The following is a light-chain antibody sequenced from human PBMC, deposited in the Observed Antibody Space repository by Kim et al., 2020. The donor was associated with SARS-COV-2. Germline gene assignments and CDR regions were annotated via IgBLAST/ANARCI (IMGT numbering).Light chain of an antibody. V-gene: IGLV2-14*03. CDR3: SSYTDTTPFV. Sequence: QSALTQPASVSGSPGQSITISCTGTSSDVGGYNYVSWYQQHPGKVPKLMIYDVTNRPSGVSNRFSGSKSGSTASLTISGLQTEDEADYFCSSYTDTTPFVFGGGTQLTVL. CDR2: DVT. J-gene: IGLJ3*02. CDR1: SSDVGGYNY.